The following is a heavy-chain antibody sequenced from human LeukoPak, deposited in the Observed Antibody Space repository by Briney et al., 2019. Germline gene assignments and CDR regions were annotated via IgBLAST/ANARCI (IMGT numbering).Heavy chain of an antibody. CDR3: ATFTVAGSGGQEGWFDP. D-gene: IGHD6-19*01. V-gene: IGHV4-34*01. CDR1: GGSFSGYY. Sequence: PSETLSLTCAVYGGSFSGYYWSWIRQPPGKGREWMGEINHSGSTNYNPSLKSRVTISVDTSKNQFSLKLSSVTAADTAVYYCATFTVAGSGGQEGWFDPWGQGTLVTVSS. CDR2: INHSGST. J-gene: IGHJ5*02.